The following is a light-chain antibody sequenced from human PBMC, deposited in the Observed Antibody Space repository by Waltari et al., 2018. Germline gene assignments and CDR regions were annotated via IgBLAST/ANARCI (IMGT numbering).Light chain of an antibody. CDR3: QQYADSPPT. J-gene: IGKJ2*01. Sequence: EIVLTQSPGLLSLSPGERATLSCRASQSVSSSYLAWFRQRPGQAPRLLIYGASSRATGIPDRFSGSGSGTDFTLVISRLEPEDFAVYYCQQYADSPPTFGQGTSLEIK. V-gene: IGKV3-20*01. CDR2: GAS. CDR1: QSVSSSY.